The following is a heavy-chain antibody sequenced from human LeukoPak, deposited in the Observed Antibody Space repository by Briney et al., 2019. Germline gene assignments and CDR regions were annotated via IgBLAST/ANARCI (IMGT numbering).Heavy chain of an antibody. CDR3: ARVLDSSGYYYGLDP. Sequence: PSETLSLTCAVYGGSFSGYYWSWIRQPPGKGLEWIGEINHSGSTNYNPSLKSRVTISVDTSKNQFSLKLSSVTAADTAVYYCARVLDSSGYYYGLDPWGQGTLVTVSS. CDR2: INHSGST. CDR1: GGSFSGYY. D-gene: IGHD3-22*01. V-gene: IGHV4-34*01. J-gene: IGHJ5*02.